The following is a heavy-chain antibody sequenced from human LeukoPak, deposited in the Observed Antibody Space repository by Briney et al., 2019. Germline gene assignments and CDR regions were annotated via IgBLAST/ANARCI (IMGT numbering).Heavy chain of an antibody. CDR3: ARCGYSSGWHPFDY. D-gene: IGHD6-19*01. V-gene: IGHV3-48*02. J-gene: IGHJ4*02. CDR1: GFSFSSYS. Sequence: GGSLRLSCAASGFSFSSYSMNWVRQAPGKGLEWLSYISTASGTIYYADSVKGRFTISRDNAKNSLYLQMNSQRDEDTAVYYCARCGYSSGWHPFDYWGQGTLVTVSS. CDR2: ISTASGTI.